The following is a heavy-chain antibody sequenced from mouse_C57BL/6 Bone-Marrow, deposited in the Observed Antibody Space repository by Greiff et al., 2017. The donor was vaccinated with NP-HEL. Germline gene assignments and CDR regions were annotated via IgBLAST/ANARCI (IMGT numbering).Heavy chain of an antibody. J-gene: IGHJ4*01. CDR1: GYTFTSYW. CDR3: ARWDWDDAMDY. D-gene: IGHD4-1*01. CDR2: IHPNSGST. Sequence: QFQLQQPGAELVKPGASVKLSCKASGYTFTSYWMHWVKQRPGQGLEWIGMIHPNSGSTNYNEKFKSKATLTVDKSSSTAYMQLSSLTSEDSAVYYCARWDWDDAMDYWGQGTSVTVSS. V-gene: IGHV1-64*01.